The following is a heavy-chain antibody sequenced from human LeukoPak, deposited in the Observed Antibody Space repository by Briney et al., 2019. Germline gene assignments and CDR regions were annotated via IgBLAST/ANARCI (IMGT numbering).Heavy chain of an antibody. D-gene: IGHD2-2*01. Sequence: ASVKVSCKASGYTFTSYGISWVRQAPGQGLEWMGWISAYNGNTNYAQKLQGRVTMTTDTSTSTAYMELSRLRSDDTAVYYCARDDIVVVPAAIQHWGQGTLVTVSS. CDR3: ARDDIVVVPAAIQH. J-gene: IGHJ1*01. V-gene: IGHV1-18*01. CDR1: GYTFTSYG. CDR2: ISAYNGNT.